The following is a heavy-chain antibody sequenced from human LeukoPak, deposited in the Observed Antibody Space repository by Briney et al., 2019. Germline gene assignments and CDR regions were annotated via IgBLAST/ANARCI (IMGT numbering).Heavy chain of an antibody. V-gene: IGHV3-21*01. CDR1: GFTFSSYS. D-gene: IGHD6-19*01. Sequence: GGSLGLSCAASGFTFSSYSMNWVRQAPGKGLEWVSSISSSSSNIYYADSVKGRFTISSDNAKNSLYLQMNSLGAEDTAVYYCARAVAGPHYFDYWGQGTLVTVSS. CDR3: ARAVAGPHYFDY. CDR2: ISSSSSNI. J-gene: IGHJ4*02.